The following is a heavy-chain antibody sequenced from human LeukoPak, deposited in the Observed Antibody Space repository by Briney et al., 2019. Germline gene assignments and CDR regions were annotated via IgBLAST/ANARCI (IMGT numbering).Heavy chain of an antibody. CDR3: ATAYDFLYYFDY. J-gene: IGHJ4*02. D-gene: IGHD3-3*01. CDR1: GFTFSSYS. CDR2: ISSSSSYI. V-gene: IGHV3-21*01. Sequence: PGGSLGLSCAASGFTFSSYSMNWVRQAPGKGLEWVSSISSSSSYIYYADSVKGRFTISRDNAKNSLYLQMNSLRAEDTAVYYCATAYDFLYYFDYWGQGTLVTVSS.